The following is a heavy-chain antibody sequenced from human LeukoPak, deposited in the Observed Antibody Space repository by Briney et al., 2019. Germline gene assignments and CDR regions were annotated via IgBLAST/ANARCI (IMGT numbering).Heavy chain of an antibody. CDR2: ISAYNGNT. CDR1: GYTFTSYG. Sequence: ASVKVSCKDSGYTFTSYGISWVRQAPGQGLEWMGWISAYNGNTNYAQKLQGRVTMTRDTCTSTVYMELSSLRSEDTAVYYCARAFGYSGYAIDYWGQGTLVTVSS. V-gene: IGHV1-18*01. CDR3: ARAFGYSGYAIDY. J-gene: IGHJ4*02. D-gene: IGHD5-12*01.